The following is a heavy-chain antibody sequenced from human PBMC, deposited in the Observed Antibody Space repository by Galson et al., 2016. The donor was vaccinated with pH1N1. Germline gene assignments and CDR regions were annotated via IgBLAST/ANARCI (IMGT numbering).Heavy chain of an antibody. CDR1: GYTFTTYW. CDR2: VNPGGSSI. J-gene: IGHJ3*02. Sequence: QSGAEVKKPGESLKISCKASGYTFTTYWIAWVRQVPGKGLEWVGVVNPGGSSIRYSPHFQGQVTISSDKSISTAYLQWISLKASDTATYYCARQYDFGDYRGDAFDIWGQGTMVIVSS. CDR3: ARQYDFGDYRGDAFDI. D-gene: IGHD4-17*01. V-gene: IGHV5-51*03.